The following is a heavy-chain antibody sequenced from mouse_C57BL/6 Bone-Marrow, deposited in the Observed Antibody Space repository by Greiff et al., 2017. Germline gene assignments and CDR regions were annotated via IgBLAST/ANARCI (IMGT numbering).Heavy chain of an antibody. CDR1: GYTFTSYW. Sequence: VQLQQPGAELVRPGSSVKLSCKASGYTFTSYWMDWVKQRPGQGLEWIGNIYPSDSETHYNQKFKDKATLTVDKSSSTAYMQLSSLTSEDSAVYYCAREDDSNYKETWFAYWGQGTLVTVSA. D-gene: IGHD2-5*01. CDR2: IYPSDSET. CDR3: AREDDSNYKETWFAY. V-gene: IGHV1-61*01. J-gene: IGHJ3*01.